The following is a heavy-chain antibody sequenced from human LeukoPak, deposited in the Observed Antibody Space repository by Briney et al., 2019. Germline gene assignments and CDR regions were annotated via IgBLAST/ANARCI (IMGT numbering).Heavy chain of an antibody. D-gene: IGHD1-1*01. V-gene: IGHV4-38-2*02. Sequence: PSETLSLTCTASGYSINSVYYWGWIRQPPGKGLEWIGSIYHSGSTYYNPSLNGRVTISVDTSKNQFSLKVTSVTAADTAVYYCARGERTGGFDPWGQGTLVTVSS. CDR1: GYSINSVYY. CDR2: IYHSGST. J-gene: IGHJ5*02. CDR3: ARGERTGGFDP.